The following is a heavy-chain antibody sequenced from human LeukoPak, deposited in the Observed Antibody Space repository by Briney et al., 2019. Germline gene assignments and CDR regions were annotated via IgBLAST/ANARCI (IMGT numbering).Heavy chain of an antibody. J-gene: IGHJ3*02. CDR1: GGSVSSGSYY. V-gene: IGHV4-61*01. CDR2: IYYSGST. CDR3: ARDLRFLEWAFDI. Sequence: SETLSLTCTVSGGSVSSGSYYWSWIRQPPGKGLEWIGYIYYSGSTNYNPSLESRVTISVDTSKNQFSLKLSSVTAADTAVYYCARDLRFLEWAFDIWGQGTMVTVSS. D-gene: IGHD3-3*01.